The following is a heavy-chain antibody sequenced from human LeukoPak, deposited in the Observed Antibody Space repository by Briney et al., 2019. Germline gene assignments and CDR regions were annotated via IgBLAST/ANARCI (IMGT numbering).Heavy chain of an antibody. V-gene: IGHV4-34*01. Sequence: PSETLSLTCAVYGGSFSGYYWSWIRQPPGKGLEWIGEINHSVSTNYNPSLKSRVTISVDTSRNQFSLKLSSVTAADTAVYYCAREGRAMVRGVVYYYYYYYMDVWGKGTTVTISS. CDR2: INHSVST. CDR1: GGSFSGYY. J-gene: IGHJ6*03. D-gene: IGHD3-10*01. CDR3: AREGRAMVRGVVYYYYYYYMDV.